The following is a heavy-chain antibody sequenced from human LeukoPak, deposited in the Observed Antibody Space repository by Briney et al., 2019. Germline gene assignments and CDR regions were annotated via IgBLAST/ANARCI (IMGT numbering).Heavy chain of an antibody. CDR3: ARGLSEWLRFYYYYYYMDV. J-gene: IGHJ6*03. CDR2: MNPNSGNT. Sequence: GASVKVSCKASGYTFTSYDINWVRQATGHGLEWMGWMNPNSGNTGYAQKFQGRVTMTRNTSISTAYMELSSLRSEDTAVYYCARGLSEWLRFYYYYYYMDVWGKGTTVTISS. D-gene: IGHD5-12*01. CDR1: GYTFTSYD. V-gene: IGHV1-8*01.